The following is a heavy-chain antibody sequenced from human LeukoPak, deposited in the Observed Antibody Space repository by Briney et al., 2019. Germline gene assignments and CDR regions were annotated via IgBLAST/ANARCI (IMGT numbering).Heavy chain of an antibody. CDR3: TSFYETN. J-gene: IGHJ4*02. D-gene: IGHD2/OR15-2a*01. Sequence: PGGSLRLSCAASGFTFSSYGIHWVRQAPGKGLEWVAVIWYDGSNKYYADSVKGRFTISRDNAKNTVYLHMNSLRVEDTAVYYCTSFYETNWGQGTLVTVSS. CDR2: IWYDGSNK. V-gene: IGHV3-33*01. CDR1: GFTFSSYG.